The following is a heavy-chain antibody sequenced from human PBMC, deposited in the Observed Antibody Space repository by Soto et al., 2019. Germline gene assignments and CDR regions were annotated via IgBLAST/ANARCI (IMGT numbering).Heavy chain of an antibody. CDR1: GYSFTSYW. CDR2: IYPGDSDT. V-gene: IGHV5-51*01. Sequence: PGESLKISCKGSGYSFTSYWIGWVRQMPGKGLEWMGIIYPGDSDTRYSPSFQGQVTISADKSISTAYLQWSSLKASDTAMYYCARWGSYDSSGYYHPSKLESNYYYYGMDVWGQGTTVTVSS. J-gene: IGHJ6*02. D-gene: IGHD3-22*01. CDR3: ARWGSYDSSGYYHPSKLESNYYYYGMDV.